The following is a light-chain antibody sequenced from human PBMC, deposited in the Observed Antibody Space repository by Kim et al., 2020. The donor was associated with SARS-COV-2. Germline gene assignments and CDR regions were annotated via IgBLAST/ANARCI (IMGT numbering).Light chain of an antibody. V-gene: IGKV1-27*01. CDR1: QAISNY. CDR2: AAS. CDR3: QKYNSAPYT. J-gene: IGKJ2*01. Sequence: SASLGYIFSIPCRASQAISNYLAWYHPQPGKVPKLLIYAASTLQSGVPSRFSGSGSATDFTLTISSLHPEDVATYYCQKYNSAPYTFGQGTKLEI.